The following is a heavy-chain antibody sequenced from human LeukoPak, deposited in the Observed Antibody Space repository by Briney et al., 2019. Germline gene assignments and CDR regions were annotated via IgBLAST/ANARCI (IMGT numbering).Heavy chain of an antibody. J-gene: IGHJ4*02. Sequence: PGGALRLSCAASGFTFSSYSMNWVRPAPGKGPEWVSHFSSSNNTKYYADSVKGRFTISRDNAKNSLYLQMNSLRDEDTAVYFCAGGDGWFGELLSFDYWGQGTLVTVSS. CDR3: AGGDGWFGELLSFDY. CDR2: FSSSNNTK. D-gene: IGHD3-10*01. CDR1: GFTFSSYS. V-gene: IGHV3-48*02.